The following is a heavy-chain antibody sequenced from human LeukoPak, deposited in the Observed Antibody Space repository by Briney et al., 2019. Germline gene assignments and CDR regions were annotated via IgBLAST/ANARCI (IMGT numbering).Heavy chain of an antibody. CDR1: GYIFTNYG. D-gene: IGHD2-15*01. V-gene: IGHV1-18*01. CDR2: ISSYNGDT. Sequence: ASVKVSCKTSGYIFTNYGITWVRQAPGQGLEWMGWISSYNGDTNYSQKFQGRVTMTTDTSTSTAYMELSSLRSDDTAVYYCARDAFYCSGSSCYSRPDAFDIWGQGTMVTVSS. J-gene: IGHJ3*02. CDR3: ARDAFYCSGSSCYSRPDAFDI.